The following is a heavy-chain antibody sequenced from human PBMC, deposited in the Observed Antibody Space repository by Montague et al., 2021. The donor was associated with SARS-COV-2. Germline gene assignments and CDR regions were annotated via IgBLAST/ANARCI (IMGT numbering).Heavy chain of an antibody. V-gene: IGHV4-59*01. CDR3: ARDRRIGDGGSWGSAPHYFDF. D-gene: IGHD3-10*01. Sequence: SETLPLTCTVSGNSINTYFWSWIRQPPGKPLEWVGYISYSGNTNYNPSLKSRVTISVDTFKTQFSLNLKSVTAADTAVYYCARDRRIGDGGSWGSAPHYFDFWGQGTLVTVSS. J-gene: IGHJ4*02. CDR2: ISYSGNT. CDR1: GNSINTYF.